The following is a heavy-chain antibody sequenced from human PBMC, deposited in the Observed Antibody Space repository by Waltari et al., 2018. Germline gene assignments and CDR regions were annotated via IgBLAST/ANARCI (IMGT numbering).Heavy chain of an antibody. CDR1: GGSFSGYH. CDR3: ARGGVPDYYGSGSPYRNWFDP. Sequence: QVQLKQWGAGTLKPSDTLSLTCGVYGGSFSGYHWTWVRQSPGKGQEWMGEINNGGVTNYRPSLKSRVTISVDASTNQFSLFVRSVTAADTAVYYCARGGVPDYYGSGSPYRNWFDPWGQGTLVTVSS. V-gene: IGHV4-34*02. CDR2: INNGGVT. D-gene: IGHD3-10*01. J-gene: IGHJ5*02.